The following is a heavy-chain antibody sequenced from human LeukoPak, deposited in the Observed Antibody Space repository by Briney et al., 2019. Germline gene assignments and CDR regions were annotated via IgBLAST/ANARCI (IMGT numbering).Heavy chain of an antibody. CDR1: GVSISSGGYY. CDR3: ARGRSSSSSAFDY. D-gene: IGHD6-6*01. V-gene: IGHV4-31*01. J-gene: IGHJ4*02. CDR2: IHYSGST. Sequence: SQTLSLTCTVSGVSISSGGYYWRWLRQHPGKGLEWIGYIHYSGSTYYNPSLKSQVTISVDTSKNQFSLKLSSVTAADTAVYYCARGRSSSSSAFDYWGLGTLVTVSS.